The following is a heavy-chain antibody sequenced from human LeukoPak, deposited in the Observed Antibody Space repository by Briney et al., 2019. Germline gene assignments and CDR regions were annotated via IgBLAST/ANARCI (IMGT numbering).Heavy chain of an antibody. Sequence: GGSLRLSCTSSTFTFGDYAINWIRQAPGKGLEWVGFIRRKVYGGTPEYAASVKGRFTISRDDSKSIAYLQMNSLKTEDTVVYYCTRGASPDILTGDYWGQGTLVTVSS. D-gene: IGHD3-9*01. CDR2: IRRKVYGGTP. CDR1: TFTFGDYA. J-gene: IGHJ4*02. V-gene: IGHV3-49*03. CDR3: TRGASPDILTGDY.